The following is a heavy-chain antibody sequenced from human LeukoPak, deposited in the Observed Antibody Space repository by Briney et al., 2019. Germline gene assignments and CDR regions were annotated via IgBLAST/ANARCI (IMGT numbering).Heavy chain of an antibody. Sequence: GGSLRLSCAASGLTFDDYAMHWVRQAPGKGLEWVSLISGDGGNTYYADSVKGRFTISRDNSRNSLYLQMNSLRSEDTALYYCIRRGEQAARGSLDYWGQGTLVTVSS. D-gene: IGHD6-6*01. CDR3: IRRGEQAARGSLDY. CDR1: GLTFDDYA. J-gene: IGHJ4*02. CDR2: ISGDGGNT. V-gene: IGHV3-43*02.